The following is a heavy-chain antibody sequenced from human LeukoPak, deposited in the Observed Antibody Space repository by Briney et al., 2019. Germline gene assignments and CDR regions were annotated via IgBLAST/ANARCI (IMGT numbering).Heavy chain of an antibody. J-gene: IGHJ3*01. Sequence: GESLKISCKVSGYTFSTYWIGWVRQMPGKGLEWMGIIHPGDSDTRYNPSFQGQVTISADKSINTAYLQWSSLKASATGIYYCARQKYSSGHDGFDVWGQGTMVTVSS. D-gene: IGHD6-19*01. CDR2: IHPGDSDT. CDR1: GYTFSTYW. CDR3: ARQKYSSGHDGFDV. V-gene: IGHV5-51*01.